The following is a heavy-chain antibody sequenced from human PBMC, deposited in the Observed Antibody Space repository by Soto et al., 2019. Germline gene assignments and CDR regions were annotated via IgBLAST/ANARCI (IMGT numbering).Heavy chain of an antibody. V-gene: IGHV3-30-3*01. J-gene: IGHJ2*01. CDR3: ARLTGTYWYFDL. Sequence: QVPLVESGGGVVQPGRSLRLSCAASGFTFSTYAMHWVRQAPGKGLEWVAVISYDGSNKYYADSVKGRFTISRDNSKNTLYLQMNSLGAEDTAVYYCARLTGTYWYFDLWGRGTLVTVSS. CDR2: ISYDGSNK. CDR1: GFTFSTYA. D-gene: IGHD1-20*01.